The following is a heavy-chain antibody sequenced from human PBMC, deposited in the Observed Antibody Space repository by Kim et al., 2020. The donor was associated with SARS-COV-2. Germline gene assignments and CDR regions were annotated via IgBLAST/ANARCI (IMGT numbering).Heavy chain of an antibody. J-gene: IGHJ1*01. CDR3: ARDSSPLHLGELSPSLQH. Sequence: ASVKVSCKASGYTFTSYYMHWVRQAPGQGLEWMGIINPSGGSTSYAQKFQGRVTMTRDTSTSTVYMELSSLRSEDTAVYYCARDSSPLHLGELSPSLQHWGQGTLVTVSS. CDR2: INPSGGST. V-gene: IGHV1-46*01. D-gene: IGHD3-16*02. CDR1: GYTFTSYY.